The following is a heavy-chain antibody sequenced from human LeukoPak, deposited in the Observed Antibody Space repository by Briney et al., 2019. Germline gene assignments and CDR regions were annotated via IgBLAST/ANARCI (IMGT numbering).Heavy chain of an antibody. CDR3: ARGPRGYCSSTSCYGTYFDY. CDR1: GYSFTSYW. D-gene: IGHD2-2*03. CDR2: IDPSDSYT. J-gene: IGHJ4*02. Sequence: GESLKIYCKGSGYSFTSYWISWVRQMPGKGLEWMGRIDPSDSYTNYSPSFQGHVTISADKSISTAYLQWSSLKASDTAMYYCARGPRGYCSSTSCYGTYFDYWGQGTLVTVSS. V-gene: IGHV5-10-1*01.